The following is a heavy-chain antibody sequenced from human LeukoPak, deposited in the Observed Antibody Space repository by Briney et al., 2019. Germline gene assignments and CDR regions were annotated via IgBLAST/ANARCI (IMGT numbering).Heavy chain of an antibody. J-gene: IGHJ4*02. CDR2: ISGSGVSA. CDR1: GFTFSSDS. V-gene: IGHV3-23*01. CDR3: AKDSFSSN. Sequence: GGSLRLSCAVSGFTFSSDSMNWVRQAPGKALEWVSTISGSGVSAFYADPVKGRFTISRDNSKNTLYLHMNHLSAEDTAVYYCAKDSFSSNWGQGTLVTVSS.